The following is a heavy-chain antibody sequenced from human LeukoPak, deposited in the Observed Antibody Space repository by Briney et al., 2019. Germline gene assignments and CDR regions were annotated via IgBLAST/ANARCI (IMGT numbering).Heavy chain of an antibody. Sequence: SETLSLTCAVYGGSFSGYYWSWIRQPPGKGLEWIGEINHSGSTNYNPSLKSRVTLSEDTSKNQFSLKMSSVTAAETAVYYCARRPYYYGSGSYRYWGQGTLVTVSS. CDR3: ARRPYYYGSGSYRY. CDR2: INHSGST. J-gene: IGHJ4*02. V-gene: IGHV4-34*01. D-gene: IGHD3-10*01. CDR1: GGSFSGYY.